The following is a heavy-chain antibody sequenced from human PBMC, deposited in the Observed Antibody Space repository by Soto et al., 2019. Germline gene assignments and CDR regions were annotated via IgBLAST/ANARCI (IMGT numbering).Heavy chain of an antibody. CDR2: IYWDDDK. J-gene: IGHJ4*02. D-gene: IGHD4-17*01. Sequence: QITLKDSGPSLVKPTQTLTLTCTFSGFSLSTSGVGVGWIRQPPGKALEWLELIYWDDDKRYSPSLKSRLTIPKDTSKSQVVLTTTNKDPEDTATYYCAHSLAASNYGDYDPINSFDYWGQGTLVTVSS. CDR3: AHSLAASNYGDYDPINSFDY. V-gene: IGHV2-5*02. CDR1: GFSLSTSGVG.